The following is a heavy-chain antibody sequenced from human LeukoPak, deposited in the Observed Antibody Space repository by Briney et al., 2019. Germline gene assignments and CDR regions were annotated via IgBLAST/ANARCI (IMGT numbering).Heavy chain of an antibody. J-gene: IGHJ4*02. Sequence: GGSLRLSCAASGFTFSSYNMSWVRQAPGKGLEWVSSISSSSSYIYYAHSVKARFTISRDNAKTSLYLKMNSLRAEDTAVYYCASLPTIVQGVVTDYWGQGTLVTVSS. V-gene: IGHV3-21*01. CDR1: GFTFSSYN. CDR2: ISSSSSYI. CDR3: ASLPTIVQGVVTDY. D-gene: IGHD3-10*01.